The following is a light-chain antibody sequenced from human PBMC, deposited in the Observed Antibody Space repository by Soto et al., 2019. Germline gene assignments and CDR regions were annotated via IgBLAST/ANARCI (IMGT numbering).Light chain of an antibody. J-gene: IGKJ4*01. CDR2: DAY. V-gene: IGKV3-20*01. Sequence: EIVLTQSPGTLSLSPGERATLSCRASQSVTNSYLAWYQQKPGQAPRLFIYDAYRRATGIPDRFSGSGSGTDFTLSISRLQPEDFAVYYCQQYGRSLTFGGGTKVEIK. CDR3: QQYGRSLT. CDR1: QSVTNSY.